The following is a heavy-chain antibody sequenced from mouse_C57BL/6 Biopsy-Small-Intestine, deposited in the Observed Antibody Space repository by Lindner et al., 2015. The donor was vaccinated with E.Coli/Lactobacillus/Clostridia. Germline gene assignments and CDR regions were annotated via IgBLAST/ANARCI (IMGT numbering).Heavy chain of an antibody. J-gene: IGHJ4*01. CDR3: ARDREDYDFWSGYLKDNWFDP. CDR1: GYTFTSYG. D-gene: IGHD2-4*01. V-gene: IGHV1S126*01. Sequence: SVKVRPCKASGYTFTSYGISWVRQAPGQGLEWMGWISAYNGNTNYAQKLQGRVTMTTDTSTSTAYMELRSLRSDDTAVYYCARDREDYDFWSGYLKDNWFDPWGQGTLVTVSS. CDR2: ISAYNGNT.